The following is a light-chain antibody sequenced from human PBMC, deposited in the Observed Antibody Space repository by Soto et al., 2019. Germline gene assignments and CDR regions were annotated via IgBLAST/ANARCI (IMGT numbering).Light chain of an antibody. CDR2: DVT. CDR1: SSDVGGYNY. V-gene: IGLV2-11*01. CDR3: CSYGGSYTWV. J-gene: IGLJ3*02. Sequence: QSALTQPRSVSGSPGQSVTISCTGASSDVGGYNYVSWYQQHAGKAPKVIIYDVTRRPSGVPDRFSGSKSGNTASLTISGLKAEDEAAYYCCSYGGSYTWVFGGGTKVTVL.